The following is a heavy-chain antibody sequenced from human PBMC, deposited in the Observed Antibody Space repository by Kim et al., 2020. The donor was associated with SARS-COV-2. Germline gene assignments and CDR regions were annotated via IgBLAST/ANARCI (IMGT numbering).Heavy chain of an antibody. D-gene: IGHD6-13*01. Sequence: ASVKVSCKASGYTFTSYAMHWVRQAPGQRLEWMGWINAGNGNTKYSQKFQGRVTITRDTSASTAYMELSSLRSEDTAVYYCARRGSSSWYYHYYYYGMDVWGQGTTVTVSS. CDR2: INAGNGNT. CDR1: GYTFTSYA. V-gene: IGHV1-3*01. CDR3: ARRGSSSWYYHYYYYGMDV. J-gene: IGHJ6*02.